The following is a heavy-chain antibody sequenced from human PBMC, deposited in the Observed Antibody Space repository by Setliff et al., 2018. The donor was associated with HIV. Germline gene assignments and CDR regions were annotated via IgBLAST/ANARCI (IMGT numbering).Heavy chain of an antibody. CDR1: GYSISNGSY. Sequence: SETLSLTCNVSGYSISNGSYWGWIRQPPGERLEWIANINHRGATSYNPSLKSRVTISSDTSKNQFSLRLSAVTAADTAVYYCASLTDYGGDSGSHWGQGTLVTVSS. CDR2: INHRGAT. J-gene: IGHJ4*02. CDR3: ASLTDYGGDSGSH. D-gene: IGHD4-17*01. V-gene: IGHV4-38-2*02.